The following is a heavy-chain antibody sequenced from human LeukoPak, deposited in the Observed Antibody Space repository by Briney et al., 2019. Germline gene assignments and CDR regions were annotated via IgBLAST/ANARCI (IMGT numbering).Heavy chain of an antibody. D-gene: IGHD2-15*01. Sequence: GGSLRLSCAASGFTFSIYAMSWVRQASGKGLEWVSGTNENGGNTYYADSVKGRFTISRDNSEDILYLRMNSLRVDDTAVYYCVRDFHCSGGSCPLFDNWGQGTLVTVSS. CDR2: TNENGGNT. CDR1: GFTFSIYA. CDR3: VRDFHCSGGSCPLFDN. J-gene: IGHJ4*02. V-gene: IGHV3-23*01.